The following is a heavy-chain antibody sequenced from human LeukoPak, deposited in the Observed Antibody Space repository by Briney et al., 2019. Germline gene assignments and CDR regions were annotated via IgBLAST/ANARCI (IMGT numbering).Heavy chain of an antibody. J-gene: IGHJ4*02. CDR1: GGSFSGYY. D-gene: IGHD3-9*01. CDR3: ARVKVDILTGYYIQEYYFDY. Sequence: PSETLSLTCAVYGGSFSGYYWSWIRQPPGKGLEWIGEINHSGSTNYNPSLKSRVTISVDTSKNQFSPKLSSVTAADTAVYYCARVKVDILTGYYIQEYYFDYWGQGTLVTVSS. V-gene: IGHV4-34*01. CDR2: INHSGST.